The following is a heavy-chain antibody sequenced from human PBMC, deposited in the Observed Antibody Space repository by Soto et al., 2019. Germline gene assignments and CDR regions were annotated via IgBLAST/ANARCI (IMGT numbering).Heavy chain of an antibody. V-gene: IGHV3-9*01. Sequence: EVQMVESGGGLVQPGRSLRLACAASGFIFDDFAMQWVRQVPGKGLEWVAGISWNGDNSGYADSVKGRFTISRDNAKNSLYLKMNSLRPEDTALYYCASLADYWGQGTLVTVSS. CDR2: ISWNGDNS. J-gene: IGHJ4*02. CDR1: GFIFDDFA. CDR3: ASLADY.